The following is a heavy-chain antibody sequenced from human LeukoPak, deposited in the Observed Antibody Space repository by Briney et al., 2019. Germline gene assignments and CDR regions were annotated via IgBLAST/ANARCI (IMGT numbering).Heavy chain of an antibody. CDR3: ARDGYNWNDSNWFDP. J-gene: IGHJ5*02. CDR1: GGSLSSYY. D-gene: IGHD1-20*01. CDR2: IYTSGST. V-gene: IGHV4-4*07. Sequence: SETLSLTCTVSGGSLSSYYWSWIRQPAGTGLEWIGRIYTSGSTNYNPYLKSRVTMSVDTSKNQFSLKLSSVTAADTAVYYCARDGYNWNDSNWFDPWGQGTLVTVSS.